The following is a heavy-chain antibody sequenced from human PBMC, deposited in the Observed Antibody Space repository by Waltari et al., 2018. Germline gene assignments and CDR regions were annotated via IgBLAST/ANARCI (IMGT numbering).Heavy chain of an antibody. D-gene: IGHD1-26*01. Sequence: QVQLVESGGGVVQPGRSLRLSCAASGFTFRNYDIHWVRQAPGKGLEWVAVRSYDERNKFYADSVKGRFTISRDNSKNTVYLQMNSLRAEDTAMYYCAKDYEGGATDYWGQGTLVTVSS. V-gene: IGHV3-30*18. CDR2: RSYDERNK. J-gene: IGHJ4*02. CDR3: AKDYEGGATDY. CDR1: GFTFRNYD.